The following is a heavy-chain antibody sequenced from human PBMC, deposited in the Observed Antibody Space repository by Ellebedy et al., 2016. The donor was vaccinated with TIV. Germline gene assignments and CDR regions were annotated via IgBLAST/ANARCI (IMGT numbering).Heavy chain of an antibody. Sequence: PGGSLRLSCAASGFPFNIFSMHWVRQAPGKGLEWVSYISSISTIHYADSVKGRFTISRDNAKNSLYLQMNSLRDDDTAVYYCVRDPHALDFWGQGTMVTVSS. CDR3: VRDPHALDF. CDR1: GFPFNIFS. V-gene: IGHV3-48*02. CDR2: ISSISTI. J-gene: IGHJ3*01.